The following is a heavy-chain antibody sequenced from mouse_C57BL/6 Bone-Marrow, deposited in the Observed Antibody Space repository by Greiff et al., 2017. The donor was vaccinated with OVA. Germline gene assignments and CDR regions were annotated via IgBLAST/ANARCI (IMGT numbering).Heavy chain of an antibody. CDR1: GFTFSSYG. D-gene: IGHD4-1*01. J-gene: IGHJ1*03. CDR3: ARINWDWYFDV. Sequence: EVKLMESGGDLVKPGGSLKLSCAASGFTFSSYGMSWVRQTPDKRLEWVATISSGGSYTYYPDSVKGRFTISRDNAKNTLYLQMSSLKSEDTAMYYCARINWDWYFDVWGTGTTVTVSS. CDR2: ISSGGSYT. V-gene: IGHV5-6*01.